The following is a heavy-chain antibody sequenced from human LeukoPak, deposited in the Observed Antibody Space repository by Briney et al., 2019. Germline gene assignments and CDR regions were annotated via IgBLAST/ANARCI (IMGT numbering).Heavy chain of an antibody. CDR2: ISGSGDYT. V-gene: IGHV3-23*01. CDR1: GITFCGYA. D-gene: IGHD3-22*01. J-gene: IGHJ4*02. CDR3: AKDGLYYDGSAHVYYFDY. Sequence: GGVLRLSFGASGITFCGYAMTRVRPAPGEGVGLGSSISGSGDYTYYIDSVKGRFTISRDNSKNILYLQMNSLRGEDTALYYCAKDGLYYDGSAHVYYFDYWGQGTLVAVSS.